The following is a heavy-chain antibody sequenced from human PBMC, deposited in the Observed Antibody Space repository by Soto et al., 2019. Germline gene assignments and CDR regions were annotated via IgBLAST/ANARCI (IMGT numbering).Heavy chain of an antibody. D-gene: IGHD6-13*01. Sequence: QVQLQQWGAGLLKPSETLSLTCAVYGGSFSGYYWSWIRQPPGKGLEWIGEINHSGSTNYNPSLKSRVTISVDTSKNQFSLKLSSVTAADTAVYYCAREDRAEAGEYWGQGTLVTVSS. J-gene: IGHJ4*02. V-gene: IGHV4-34*01. CDR1: GGSFSGYY. CDR2: INHSGST. CDR3: AREDRAEAGEY.